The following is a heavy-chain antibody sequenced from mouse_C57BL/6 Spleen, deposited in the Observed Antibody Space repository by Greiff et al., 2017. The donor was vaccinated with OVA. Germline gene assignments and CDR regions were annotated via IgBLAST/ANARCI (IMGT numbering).Heavy chain of an antibody. V-gene: IGHV1-82*01. CDR1: GYAFSSSW. Sequence: VQLQQSGPELVKPGASVKISCKASGYAFSSSWMNWVKQRPGKGLEWIGRIYPGDGDTNYNGKCKGKATLTADKSSSTAYMQLSSLTSEDSAVYYCASGDDYGYWGQGTSVTVSS. CDR2: IYPGDGDT. CDR3: ASGDDYGY. D-gene: IGHD2-4*01. J-gene: IGHJ4*01.